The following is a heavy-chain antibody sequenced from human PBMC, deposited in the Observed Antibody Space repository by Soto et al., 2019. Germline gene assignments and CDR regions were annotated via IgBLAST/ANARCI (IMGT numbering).Heavy chain of an antibody. Sequence: EVQLVESGGGLVQRGGSLRLSCAASGLTFSSYSMNWVRQAPGKGLEWVSYISSSSSTIYYADSVKGRFTISRDNAKNSLYVQMNSLRAEDTAVYYCAFGEDSRYYYYGMDVWGQGTTVTVSS. D-gene: IGHD3-10*01. J-gene: IGHJ6*02. V-gene: IGHV3-48*01. CDR2: ISSSSSTI. CDR1: GLTFSSYS. CDR3: AFGEDSRYYYYGMDV.